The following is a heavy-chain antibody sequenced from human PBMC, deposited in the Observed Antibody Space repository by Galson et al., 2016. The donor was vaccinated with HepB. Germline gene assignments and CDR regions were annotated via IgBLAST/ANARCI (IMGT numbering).Heavy chain of an antibody. J-gene: IGHJ4*02. Sequence: SLRLSCAASGFTFSRAWMNWVRQAPGKGLEWVGRIKSYTDGGTTEYAAPMKGRFTFSRDESNNRLYLHMNSLNTEDTAVYYCTTSSTRGYTYGPSAYWGRGTLVAVSS. V-gene: IGHV3-15*01. CDR3: TTSSTRGYTYGPSAY. CDR2: IKSYTDGGTT. D-gene: IGHD5-18*01. CDR1: GFTFSRAW.